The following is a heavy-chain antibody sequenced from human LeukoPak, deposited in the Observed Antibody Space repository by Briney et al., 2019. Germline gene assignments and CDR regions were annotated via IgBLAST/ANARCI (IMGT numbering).Heavy chain of an antibody. CDR3: APHCSGGSCYSDYFDY. D-gene: IGHD2-15*01. CDR2: IRYDGSNK. CDR1: GFTFSSYG. J-gene: IGHJ4*02. Sequence: GGSLRLSCAASGFTFSSYGMHWVRQAPGKGPEWVAFIRYDGSNKYYADSVKGRFTISRDNSKNTLYLQMNSLRAEDTAVYYCAPHCSGGSCYSDYFDYWGQGTLVTVSS. V-gene: IGHV3-30*02.